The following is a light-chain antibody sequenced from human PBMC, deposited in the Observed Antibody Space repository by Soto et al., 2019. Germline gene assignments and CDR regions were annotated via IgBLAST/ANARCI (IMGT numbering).Light chain of an antibody. Sequence: EIVLTQSPGTLSLSPGESATLSCRANQSVSSTYLAWYQQKPGQTPRLLIYGASSRATGIPDRFSGSGSGTDFTLTISRLEPEDFAVYYCQQYGSSSWTFGQGTKVEIK. J-gene: IGKJ1*01. V-gene: IGKV3-20*01. CDR1: QSVSSTY. CDR3: QQYGSSSWT. CDR2: GAS.